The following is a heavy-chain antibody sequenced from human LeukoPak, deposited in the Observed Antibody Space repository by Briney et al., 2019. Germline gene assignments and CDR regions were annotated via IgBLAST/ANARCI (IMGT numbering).Heavy chain of an antibody. CDR2: IYYSGST. D-gene: IGHD3-3*01. V-gene: IGHV4-59*01. J-gene: IGHJ6*02. Sequence: SETLSLTCTVSGGSISSYYWSWIRQPPGKGLEWIGYIYYSGSTNYNPSLKSRVTISVDTSKNQFSLKLSSVTAADTAVYYCARGYYDFWSGYPYYYGMDVWGQGTTVTVSS. CDR1: GGSISSYY. CDR3: ARGYYDFWSGYPYYYGMDV.